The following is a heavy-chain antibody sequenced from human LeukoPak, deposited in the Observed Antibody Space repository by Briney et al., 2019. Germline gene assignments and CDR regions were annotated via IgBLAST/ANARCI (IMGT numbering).Heavy chain of an antibody. CDR1: GYSLSGGYY. Sequence: SETLSLTCAVPGYSLSGGYYCGWIGQPPGRGRDWIGSIYHSGRAYNNPTLKSPDSISADTTKNPLSLKLSSVTAAGTAVYYCATEGMVRGPDAWIDSWGQGTLVTVSS. CDR3: ATEGMVRGPDAWIDS. D-gene: IGHD3-10*01. V-gene: IGHV4-38-2*02. J-gene: IGHJ5*01. CDR2: IYHSGRA.